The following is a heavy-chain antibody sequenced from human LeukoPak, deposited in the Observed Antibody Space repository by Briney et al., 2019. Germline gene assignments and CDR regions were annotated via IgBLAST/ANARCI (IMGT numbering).Heavy chain of an antibody. CDR3: ANNPGYAIYYYYYYMDV. V-gene: IGHV3-23*01. CDR2: ISGSGGST. J-gene: IGHJ6*03. CDR1: GFTFSSYA. Sequence: PGGSLRLSCAASGFTFSSYAMSWVRQAPGKGLEWVSAISGSGGSTYYADSVKGRFTISRDNSKNTLYLQMNSLRAEDTAVYYCANNPGYAIYYYYYYMDVWGKGTTVTVSS. D-gene: IGHD5-18*01.